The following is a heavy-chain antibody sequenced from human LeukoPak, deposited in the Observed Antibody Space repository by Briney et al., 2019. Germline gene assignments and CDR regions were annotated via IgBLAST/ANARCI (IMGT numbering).Heavy chain of an antibody. Sequence: GGSLRLSCAASGFTFSKGWMYWVRQAPGKGLEWVGRIKSKIDGGATDYDAPVHGRFTISRDDSKDTLYLQMNRLKTDDTGVYYRTPPGTYYDFPSGDFGYYYYFDGWGKGNTVIVSS. D-gene: IGHD3-3*01. CDR2: IKSKIDGGAT. CDR3: TPPGTYYDFPSGDFGYYYYFDG. J-gene: IGHJ6*03. CDR1: GFTFSKGW. V-gene: IGHV3-15*01.